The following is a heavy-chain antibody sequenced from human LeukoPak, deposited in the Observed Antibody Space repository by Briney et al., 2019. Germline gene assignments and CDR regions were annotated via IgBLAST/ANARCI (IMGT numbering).Heavy chain of an antibody. D-gene: IGHD6-13*01. Sequence: ASVKVSCKASGYTFTGQYMHWVRQAPGQGLEWMGWMNPNSGNTGYAQKFQGRVTMTRNTSISTAYMELSSLRSEDTAVYYCARGRRAAAGMFYYYYYMDVWGKGTTVTISS. CDR3: ARGRRAAAGMFYYYYYMDV. CDR2: MNPNSGNT. CDR1: GYTFTGQY. J-gene: IGHJ6*03. V-gene: IGHV1-8*01.